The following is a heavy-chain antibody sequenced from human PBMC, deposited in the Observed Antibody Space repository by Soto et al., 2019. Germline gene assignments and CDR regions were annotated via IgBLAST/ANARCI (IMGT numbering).Heavy chain of an antibody. CDR3: AKPRAGTVATIFAFDI. CDR1: GFTFSSYA. J-gene: IGHJ3*02. D-gene: IGHD5-12*01. CDR2: ISGSGGST. V-gene: IGHV3-23*01. Sequence: GESLKISCAASGFTFSSYAMSWVRQAPGKGLEWVSAISGSGGSTYYADSVKGRFTISRDNSKNTLYLQMNSLRAEDTAVYYCAKPRAGTVATIFAFDIWGQGTMVTVSS.